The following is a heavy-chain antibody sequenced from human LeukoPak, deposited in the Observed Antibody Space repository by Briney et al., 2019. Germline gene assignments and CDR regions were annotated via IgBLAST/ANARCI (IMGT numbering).Heavy chain of an antibody. CDR1: GYAFTGYH. CDR2: INPNSGGT. D-gene: IGHD3-3*01. Sequence: ASVKVSCKASGYAFTGYHMHWVRQAPGQGLEWMGWINPNSGGTNYAQKFQGRVTMTRDTSISTAYMELSRLRSDDTAVYYCAREGFWRDLGDYWGQGTLVTVSS. V-gene: IGHV1-2*02. CDR3: AREGFWRDLGDY. J-gene: IGHJ4*02.